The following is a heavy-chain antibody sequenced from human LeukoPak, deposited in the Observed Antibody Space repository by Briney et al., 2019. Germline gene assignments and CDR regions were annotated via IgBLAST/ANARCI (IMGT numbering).Heavy chain of an antibody. CDR2: ISWNRDNI. CDR1: GFTFDDYA. V-gene: IGHV3-9*01. CDR3: AKGTNPNIVVVVDVQFDYGMDV. Sequence: GGSRRLSCAASGFTFDDYALHWVRQAPGKGLEWVSAISWNRDNIGYADSVKGRFTVSRDNAKNSLYLQMNSLRAEDTALYYCAKGTNPNIVVVVDVQFDYGMDVWGQGTTVTVSS. D-gene: IGHD2-15*01. J-gene: IGHJ6*02.